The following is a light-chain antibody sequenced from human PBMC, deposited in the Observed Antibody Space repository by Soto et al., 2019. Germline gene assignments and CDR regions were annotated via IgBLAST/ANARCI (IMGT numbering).Light chain of an antibody. CDR3: LQLSSYPLT. Sequence: DILFCQSPPTLCPSVGDRVTISCRAKQGSNSWLAWYQQKPGKAPRFLIYDASSRETGIPARFSGSGSGTEFTLTISNLEPEDFAAYYCLQLSSYPLTFGGGTKVDIK. V-gene: IGKV1-5*01. CDR2: DAS. CDR1: QGSNSW. J-gene: IGKJ4*01.